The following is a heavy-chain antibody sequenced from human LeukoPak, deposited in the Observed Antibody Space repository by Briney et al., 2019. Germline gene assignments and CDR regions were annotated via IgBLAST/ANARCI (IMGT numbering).Heavy chain of an antibody. Sequence: SGTLSLTCAVSGGSLSSTNWWSWVRQPPGKGLEWIGEIFHSGSTNYNPSLKSRVAISVDKSKNQFSLKLSSVTAADTAAYYCARVLGGSNFDNWGQGTLVTVSS. D-gene: IGHD2-15*01. CDR2: IFHSGST. CDR3: ARVLGGSNFDN. V-gene: IGHV4-4*02. CDR1: GGSLSSTNW. J-gene: IGHJ4*02.